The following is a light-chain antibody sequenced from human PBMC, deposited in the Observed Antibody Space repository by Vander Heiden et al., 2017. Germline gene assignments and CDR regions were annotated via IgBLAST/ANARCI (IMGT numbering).Light chain of an antibody. Sequence: QSALTQPASVSGSPGQSITISCTGTSSDVAGYNYVSWYQQHPGKAPKLMIYEVSNRPSGVSNRFSGSKSGNTASLTISGRQAEDEADYYCSSYTSSSTVVFGGGTKLTVL. CDR3: SSYTSSSTVV. CDR2: EVS. J-gene: IGLJ2*01. CDR1: SSDVAGYNY. V-gene: IGLV2-14*01.